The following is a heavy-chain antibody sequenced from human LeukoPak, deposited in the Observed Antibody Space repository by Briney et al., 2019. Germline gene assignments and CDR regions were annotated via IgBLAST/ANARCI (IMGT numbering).Heavy chain of an antibody. V-gene: IGHV3-30*01. CDR1: GFTLDDYA. D-gene: IGHD6-19*01. Sequence: PGGSLRLSCTPSGFTLDDYAMHWVRQAPGKGLEWVALISYDGGNIYYADSVKGRFTISRDNSQNTLYLQMNSLRAEDTAVYYCARDPPFRTGWSQNFFDYWGQGTLVTVSS. CDR3: ARDPPFRTGWSQNFFDY. J-gene: IGHJ4*02. CDR2: ISYDGGNI.